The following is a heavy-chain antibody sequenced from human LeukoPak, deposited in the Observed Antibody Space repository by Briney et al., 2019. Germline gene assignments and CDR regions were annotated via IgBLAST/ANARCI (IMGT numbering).Heavy chain of an antibody. CDR1: GGTFSSYA. J-gene: IGHJ6*03. D-gene: IGHD3-3*01. CDR3: ARGDDFWSGLAV. V-gene: IGHV1-69*13. Sequence: SVKVSCKASGGTFSSYAISWVRQAPGQGLEWMGGLIPIFGTANYAQKFQGRVTITADESTSTAYMELSSLRSEDTAVYYCARGDDFWSGLAVWGKGTTVTVSS. CDR2: LIPIFGTA.